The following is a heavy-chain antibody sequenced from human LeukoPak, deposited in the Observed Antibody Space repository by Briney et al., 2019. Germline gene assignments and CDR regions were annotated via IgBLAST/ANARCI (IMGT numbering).Heavy chain of an antibody. J-gene: IGHJ5*02. CDR3: ARETGRIPQLGYSSSWSGNWFDP. Sequence: SSETLSLTCTVSGGSISSGSYYWSWIRQPAGKGLEWIGRIYTSGSTNYNPSLKSRVTISVDTSKNQFSLKLSSVTAADTAVYYCARETGRIPQLGYSSSWSGNWFDPWGQGTLVTVSS. V-gene: IGHV4-61*02. D-gene: IGHD6-13*01. CDR1: GGSISSGSYY. CDR2: IYTSGST.